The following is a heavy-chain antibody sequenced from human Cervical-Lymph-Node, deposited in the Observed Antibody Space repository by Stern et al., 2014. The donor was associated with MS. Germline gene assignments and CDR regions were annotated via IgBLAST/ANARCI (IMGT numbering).Heavy chain of an antibody. CDR3: ARLRGYNVLTGYLDY. Sequence: QVQLVQSGAQVKKPRSSVKISCKASGYTFTNYYMHWVRQAPGQGLELMGIIFPSGDTTSSAQKLLGRVTMTTDVSTSTVNQEMSSLTSGDTAVYYCARLRGYNVLTGYLDYWGQGTLVTVSS. CDR2: IFPSGDTT. V-gene: IGHV1-46*01. D-gene: IGHD3-9*01. J-gene: IGHJ4*02. CDR1: GYTFTNYY.